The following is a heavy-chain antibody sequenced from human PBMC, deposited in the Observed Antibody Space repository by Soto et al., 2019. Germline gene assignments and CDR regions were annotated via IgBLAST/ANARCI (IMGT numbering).Heavy chain of an antibody. Sequence: GGSLRLSCAASGFTFSSYAMHWVRQAPGKGLEYVSAISSNGGSTYYANSVKGRFTISRDNSKNTLYLQMGSLRAEDMAVYYCARVACSGGSCYPYYFDYWGQGTLVTVSS. V-gene: IGHV3-64*01. J-gene: IGHJ4*02. CDR3: ARVACSGGSCYPYYFDY. D-gene: IGHD2-15*01. CDR1: GFTFSSYA. CDR2: ISSNGGST.